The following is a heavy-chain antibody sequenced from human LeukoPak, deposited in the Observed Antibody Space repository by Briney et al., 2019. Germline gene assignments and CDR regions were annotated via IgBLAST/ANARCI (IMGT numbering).Heavy chain of an antibody. CDR2: IYPGDSDT. J-gene: IGHJ5*02. CDR1: GYSFNSYW. CDR3: ARQVPGCSGGSCYSGWFDP. D-gene: IGHD2-15*01. V-gene: IGHV5-51*01. Sequence: GESPKISCKGSGYSFNSYWIGWARQMPGKGLEWMGIIYPGDSDTRYSPSFQGQVTMSADKSISTAYLQWSSLKASDTAMYYCARQVPGCSGGSCYSGWFDPWGQGTLVTVSS.